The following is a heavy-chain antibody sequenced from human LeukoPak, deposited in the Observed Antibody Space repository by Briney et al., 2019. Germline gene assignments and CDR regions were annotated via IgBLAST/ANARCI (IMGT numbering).Heavy chain of an antibody. Sequence: GGSLRLSCTASGFTFGDYAMSWVRQAPGKGLEWVGFIRSKAYGGTTEYAASVKGRFTISRDDSKSIAYLQMNSLKTEDTAVYYCTRVPPFWSGSPSFDYWGQGTLVTVSS. CDR1: GFTFGDYA. V-gene: IGHV3-49*04. CDR3: TRVPPFWSGSPSFDY. J-gene: IGHJ4*02. D-gene: IGHD3-3*01. CDR2: IRSKAYGGTT.